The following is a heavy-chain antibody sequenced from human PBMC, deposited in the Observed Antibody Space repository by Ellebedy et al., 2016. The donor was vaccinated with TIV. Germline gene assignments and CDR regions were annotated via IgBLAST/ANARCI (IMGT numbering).Heavy chain of an antibody. J-gene: IGHJ4*02. CDR2: IYPGDSDT. Sequence: GESLKISXKGSGYSFTSYWIGWVRQMPGKGLEWMGIIYPGDSDTRYSPSFQGQVTISADKSISTAYLQWSSLKASDTAMYYCARVDWGYSYGNPSPFDYWGQGTLVTVSS. CDR1: GYSFTSYW. V-gene: IGHV5-51*01. D-gene: IGHD5-18*01. CDR3: ARVDWGYSYGNPSPFDY.